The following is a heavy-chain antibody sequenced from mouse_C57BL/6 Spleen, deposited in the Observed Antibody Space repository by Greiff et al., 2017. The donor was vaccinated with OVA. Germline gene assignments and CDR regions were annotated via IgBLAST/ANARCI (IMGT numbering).Heavy chain of an antibody. V-gene: IGHV1-64*01. CDR2: IHPNSGST. Sequence: VQLQQPGAELVKPGASVKLSCKASGYTFTSYWMHWVKQRPGQGLEWIGMIHPNSGSTNYNEKFKSKATLTVDKSSSTAYMQLSSLTSEDSAVYSCASTGCEGGGGLDYWGQGTTLTVSS. CDR3: ASTGCEGGGGLDY. J-gene: IGHJ2*01. D-gene: IGHD1-1*01. CDR1: GYTFTSYW.